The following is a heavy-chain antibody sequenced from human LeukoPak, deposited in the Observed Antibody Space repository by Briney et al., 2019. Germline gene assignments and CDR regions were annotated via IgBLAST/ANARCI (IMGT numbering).Heavy chain of an antibody. J-gene: IGHJ6*03. Sequence: PGGSLRLSCAASGFTFSSYGMHWVRQAPGKGLEWVAVISYDGSNKYYADSVKGRFTISRDNSKNTLYLQMNSLRAEDTAVYYCAGGWFGDIMDVWGKGTTVTVSS. CDR2: ISYDGSNK. D-gene: IGHD3-10*01. V-gene: IGHV3-30*03. CDR3: AGGWFGDIMDV. CDR1: GFTFSSYG.